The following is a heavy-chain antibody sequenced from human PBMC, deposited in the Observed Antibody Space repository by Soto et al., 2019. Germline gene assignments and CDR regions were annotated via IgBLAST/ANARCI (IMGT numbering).Heavy chain of an antibody. Sequence: GWSMRLSCAASGFTFNSYAMTWVRQAPGKGLEWVSIISSSGDGTYYVDSVKGRFTISRDNSRNTLNLQMNSLRAEDTAIYYCASPLPERNYDHYYYYDKIDGWGPGTEVTVAS. CDR3: ASPLPERNYDHYYYYDKIDG. CDR2: ISSSGDGT. V-gene: IGHV3-23*01. CDR1: GFTFNSYA. J-gene: IGHJ6*01. D-gene: IGHD1-7*01.